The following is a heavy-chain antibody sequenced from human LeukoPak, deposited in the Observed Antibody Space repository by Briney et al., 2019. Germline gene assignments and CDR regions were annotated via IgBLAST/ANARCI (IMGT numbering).Heavy chain of an antibody. Sequence: GGSLRLSCAASGFTFSTYNMNWVRQAPGKGLEWVSSISGSSSYIYYADSVKGRFSISRDNAKNSLYLQMNSLRAEDTAVYYCARDLLGWELHYFDYWGQGTLVTVSS. J-gene: IGHJ4*02. CDR2: ISGSSSYI. D-gene: IGHD1-26*01. CDR1: GFTFSTYN. CDR3: ARDLLGWELHYFDY. V-gene: IGHV3-21*01.